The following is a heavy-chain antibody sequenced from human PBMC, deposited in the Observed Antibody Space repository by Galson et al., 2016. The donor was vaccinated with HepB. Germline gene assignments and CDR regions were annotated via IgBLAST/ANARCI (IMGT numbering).Heavy chain of an antibody. J-gene: IGHJ6*04. D-gene: IGHD3-10*01. CDR1: GFSLNSHGMR. CDR3: AREYGSGPLDV. Sequence: PALVKPTQTLTLTCSFSGFSLNSHGMRVSWIRQPPGKTLEWLARIDWDDDKFYNTSLKTRLTISKDTSKNQVVLTMTNMDPVDTATYYCAREYGSGPLDVWGTRTTVTVSS. CDR2: IDWDDDK. V-gene: IGHV2-70*04.